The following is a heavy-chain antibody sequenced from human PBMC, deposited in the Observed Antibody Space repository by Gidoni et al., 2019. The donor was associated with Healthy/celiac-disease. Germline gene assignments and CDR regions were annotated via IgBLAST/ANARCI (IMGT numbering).Heavy chain of an antibody. CDR1: GCPFGVYS. V-gene: IGHV3-49*03. Sequence: ELQLVESGGGLVQPGRSLRLSCPLSGCPFGVYSISWFLQDPGKGLEWVGCMRSKAYGGKTEYAASVKGRFTISRDDSKSIAYLQMNSLKTEDTAVYYCTRGGGSYYGEDYYYYYGMDVWGQGTTVTVSS. CDR3: TRGGGSYYGEDYYYYYGMDV. J-gene: IGHJ6*02. D-gene: IGHD1-26*01. CDR2: MRSKAYGGKT.